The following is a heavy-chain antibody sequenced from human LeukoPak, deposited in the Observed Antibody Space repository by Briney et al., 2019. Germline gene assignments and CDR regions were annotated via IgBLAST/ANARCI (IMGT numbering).Heavy chain of an antibody. CDR1: GYKFPIYW. V-gene: IGHV5-51*01. CDR3: ARRGFNYNYYFDD. CDR2: IYPGDFDT. J-gene: IGHJ4*02. Sequence: GESLKISCKGSGYKFPIYWIGWVRQLPGKGLEWVGIIYPGDFDTRYSPSFQGQVTISADKSISTAYLQWSSLKASDTAMYYCARRGFNYNYYFDDWGQGTLVTVSS. D-gene: IGHD3-10*01.